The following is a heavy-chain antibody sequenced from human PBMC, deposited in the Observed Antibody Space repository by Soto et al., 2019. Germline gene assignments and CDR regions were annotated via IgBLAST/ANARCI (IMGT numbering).Heavy chain of an antibody. Sequence: QVQLVESGGGVVQPGRSLRLSCAASGFTFSSYAMHWVRQAPGKGLEWVAVISYDGSNKYYADSVKGRFTISRDNSTTSLYLQMNSLRAEDTAVYYCARVAVEMATIHVFDYWGQGTLVTVSS. V-gene: IGHV3-30-3*01. CDR3: ARVAVEMATIHVFDY. J-gene: IGHJ4*02. CDR2: ISYDGSNK. CDR1: GFTFSSYA. D-gene: IGHD5-12*01.